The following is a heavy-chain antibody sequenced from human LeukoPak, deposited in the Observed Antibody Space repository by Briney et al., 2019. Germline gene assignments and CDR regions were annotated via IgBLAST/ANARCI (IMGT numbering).Heavy chain of an antibody. CDR2: ISAYNGST. V-gene: IGHV1-18*01. J-gene: IGHJ4*02. Sequence: ASVKVSCKASGYTFTSYGISWVRQAPGQGLEWMGWISAYNGSTNYAQKLQGRVTMTTDTSTSTAYMELRSLGSDDTAVYYCARAVDSSSWYVPPHFDYWGQGTLVTVSS. CDR3: ARAVDSSSWYVPPHFDY. CDR1: GYTFTSYG. D-gene: IGHD6-13*01.